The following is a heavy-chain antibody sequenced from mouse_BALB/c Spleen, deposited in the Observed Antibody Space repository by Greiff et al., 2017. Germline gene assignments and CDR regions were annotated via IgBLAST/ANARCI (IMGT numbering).Heavy chain of an antibody. Sequence: EVKLMESGGGLVQPGGSLKLSCAASGFTFSSYGMSWVRQTPDKRLELVATINSNGGSTYYPDSVKGRFTISRDNAKNTLYLQMSSLKSEDTAMYYCARPVGYAMDYWGQGTSVTVAS. V-gene: IGHV5-6-3*01. CDR3: ARPVGYAMDY. CDR1: GFTFSSYG. J-gene: IGHJ4*01. CDR2: INSNGGST.